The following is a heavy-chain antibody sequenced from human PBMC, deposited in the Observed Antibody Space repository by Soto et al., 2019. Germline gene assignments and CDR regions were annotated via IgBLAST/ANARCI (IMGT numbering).Heavy chain of an antibody. Sequence: QVQLQESGPGLVKPSQTLSLTCTVSGGSITSGGYYWSWIRQHPGKGLEWIGYIYYSGSTFFNPSLKSLITLAIDTSTNLFSLNLSSVSAADTAVYYCAKVRRGVYFEYWGQGTLVTVSS. CDR3: AKVRRGVYFEY. V-gene: IGHV4-31*01. D-gene: IGHD3-10*01. CDR2: IYYSGST. J-gene: IGHJ4*02. CDR1: GGSITSGGYY.